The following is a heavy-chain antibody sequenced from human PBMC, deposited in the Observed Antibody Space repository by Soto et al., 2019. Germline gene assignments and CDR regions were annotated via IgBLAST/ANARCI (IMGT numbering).Heavy chain of an antibody. CDR1: GFIVSNNY. CDR2: IYSGDST. J-gene: IGHJ4*02. V-gene: IGHV3-53*02. Sequence: VQLVETGGGLIQPGGSLRLSCAAAGFIVSNNYMTWVRQAPGKGLEWVSVIYSGDSTDYADSVKGRFTISRDNSKNTLHLQLSSLRAEDTAVYYCAMRLSYGYIVLAYWGQGTLVTVSS. D-gene: IGHD3-16*01. CDR3: AMRLSYGYIVLAY.